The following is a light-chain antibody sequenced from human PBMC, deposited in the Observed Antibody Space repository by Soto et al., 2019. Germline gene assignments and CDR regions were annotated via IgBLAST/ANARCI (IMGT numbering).Light chain of an antibody. CDR3: SSYAGSRNPYV. CDR1: SSDIGGYNY. V-gene: IGLV2-11*01. Sequence: QSALTQPRSVSGSPGQSVTISCTGTSSDIGGYNYVSWFQHHPGKAPKLMIYDVNKRPSGVPDRFSGSKSGNTASLTVSGLQADDEADYFCSSYAGSRNPYVFGTGTKLTVL. CDR2: DVN. J-gene: IGLJ1*01.